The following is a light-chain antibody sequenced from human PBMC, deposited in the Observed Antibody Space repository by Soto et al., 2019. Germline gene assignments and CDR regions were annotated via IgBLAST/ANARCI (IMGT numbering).Light chain of an antibody. V-gene: IGKV3-11*01. CDR2: DAS. J-gene: IGKJ5*01. CDR1: QSVSSY. Sequence: EIVLTQSPATLSLSPGERATLSCRASQSVSSYLAWYQQKPGQAPRLLIYDASNSATGIPVRFSGSGSGSDFTPTISSLEPEDFAVYDGQQRSNWPPLTFGQGTRLEIK. CDR3: QQRSNWPPLT.